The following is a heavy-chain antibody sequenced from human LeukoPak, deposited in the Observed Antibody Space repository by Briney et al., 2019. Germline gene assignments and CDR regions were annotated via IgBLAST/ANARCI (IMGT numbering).Heavy chain of an antibody. J-gene: IGHJ5*02. CDR2: IFHGGST. Sequence: PGGSLRLSCAASGFTFSSYWMSWVRQAPGKGLEWIGEIFHGGSTNYNPSLMSRVTVSVDKSKNQFSLKLSSVTAADTAVYYCARDPEGSGNWFDTWGQGTLVTVSS. CDR1: GFTFSSYW. V-gene: IGHV4-4*02. D-gene: IGHD2-15*01. CDR3: ARDPEGSGNWFDT.